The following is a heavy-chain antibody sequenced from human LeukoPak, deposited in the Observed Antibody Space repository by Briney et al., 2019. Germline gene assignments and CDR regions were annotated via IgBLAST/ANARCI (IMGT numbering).Heavy chain of an antibody. Sequence: AGGSLRLSCAASGFTVSSNYMSWVRQAPGKGLEWVPLLYSGGSTYYADSVKGRFTISRDNSKNTLYLQMNSLRAEDTAVYYCASRDKGYYYGMDVWGQGTTVTVSS. CDR1: GFTVSSNY. CDR2: LYSGGST. V-gene: IGHV3-66*01. CDR3: ASRDKGYYYGMDV. D-gene: IGHD5-24*01. J-gene: IGHJ6*02.